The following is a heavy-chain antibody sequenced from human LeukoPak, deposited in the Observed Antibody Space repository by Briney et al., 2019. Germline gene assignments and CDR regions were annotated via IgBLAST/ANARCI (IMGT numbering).Heavy chain of an antibody. CDR3: ARGRYCSGGSCYRTPFDY. V-gene: IGHV4-4*07. D-gene: IGHD2-15*01. CDR2: IYTSGST. J-gene: IGHJ4*02. CDR1: GGSISSYY. Sequence: SETLSLTCTVSGGSISSYYWSWIRHPAGKGLEWIGRIYTSGSTNYNPSLKSRVTMSVDTSKNQFSLKLSSVTAADTAVYYCARGRYCSGGSCYRTPFDYWAREPWSPSPQ.